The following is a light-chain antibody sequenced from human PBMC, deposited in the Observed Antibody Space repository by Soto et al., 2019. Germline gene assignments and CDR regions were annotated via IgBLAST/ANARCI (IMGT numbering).Light chain of an antibody. Sequence: EIVMTQSPATLSVSPGERATLSCMASQTVISHLAWYQQKPGQAPRLLIYDTYTRATGVPATFSGSGSGTEFTLTISSLQSEDFAVYYCQQYNNWPLTFGGGTKVDIK. CDR2: DTY. CDR1: QTVISH. J-gene: IGKJ4*01. CDR3: QQYNNWPLT. V-gene: IGKV3-15*01.